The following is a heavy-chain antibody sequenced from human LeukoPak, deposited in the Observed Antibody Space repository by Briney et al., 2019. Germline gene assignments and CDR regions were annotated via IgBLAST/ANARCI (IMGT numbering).Heavy chain of an antibody. CDR2: IHTSGNT. D-gene: IGHD6-13*01. CDR3: AREKNQLGFDP. Sequence: PSETLSLTCTVSGGSISSYFWSWLRQPAGKGLEWIGRIHTSGNTNYNPSLKSRVTMTVDTSKNQFSLNLTSVTAADTAEYYCAREKNQLGFDPWGQGTLVTVSS. V-gene: IGHV4-4*07. CDR1: GGSISSYF. J-gene: IGHJ5*02.